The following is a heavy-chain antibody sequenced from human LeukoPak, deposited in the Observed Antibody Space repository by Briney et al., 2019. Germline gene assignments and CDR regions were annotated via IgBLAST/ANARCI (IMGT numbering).Heavy chain of an antibody. CDR1: GGSISSGGYS. Sequence: TSETLSLTCAVSGGSISSGGYSWSWIRQPPGKGLEWIGYIYHSGSTCYNPSLKSRVTISVDRSKNQFSLKLSSVTAADTAVYYCARAAWSSSWGSSWFDPWGQGTLVTVSS. J-gene: IGHJ5*02. CDR3: ARAAWSSSWGSSWFDP. CDR2: IYHSGST. V-gene: IGHV4-30-2*01. D-gene: IGHD6-13*01.